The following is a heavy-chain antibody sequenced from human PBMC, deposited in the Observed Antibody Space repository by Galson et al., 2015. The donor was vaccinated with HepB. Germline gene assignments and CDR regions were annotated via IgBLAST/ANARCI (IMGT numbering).Heavy chain of an antibody. V-gene: IGHV1-69*13. Sequence: SVKVSCKASGGTFSSYAISWVRQAPGQGLEWMGGIIPIFGTANYAQKFQGRVTITADESTSTAYMELSSLRSEDTAVYYCARPLVGGMNEIGGAFDIWGQGTMVTVSS. D-gene: IGHD1-26*01. CDR3: ARPLVGGMNEIGGAFDI. CDR2: IIPIFGTA. J-gene: IGHJ3*02. CDR1: GGTFSSYA.